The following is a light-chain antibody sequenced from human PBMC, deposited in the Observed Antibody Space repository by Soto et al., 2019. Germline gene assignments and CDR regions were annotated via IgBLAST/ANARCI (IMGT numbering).Light chain of an antibody. J-gene: IGKJ5*01. V-gene: IGKV3-20*01. CDR1: QSVSSSY. Sequence: EIVLTQSPGTLSLSPGERATLSCRASQSVSSSYLAWYQQKPGQAPRLLIYGASSRATGIPDRFSGSGSGKDFTLTISRLEPEDFAVYYCQQYGSSPRIFGQGTRLEIK. CDR3: QQYGSSPRI. CDR2: GAS.